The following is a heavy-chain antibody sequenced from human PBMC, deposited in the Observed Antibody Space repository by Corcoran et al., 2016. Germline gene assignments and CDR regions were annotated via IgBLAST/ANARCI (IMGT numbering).Heavy chain of an antibody. CDR1: GYTFTH. J-gene: IGHJ4*02. D-gene: IGHD6-19*01. CDR2: INVKDGGT. V-gene: IGHV1-2*02. CDR3: ATEEEGGKWLESF. Sequence: QVQLVQSGAEVKKPGASVTVSCKASGYTFTHIHWVREAPGQGLEWVGCINVKDGGTAYARRLQGRVTMTRDTSISTTYMELSALRSDDAAVYYCATEEEGGKWLESFWGQGTLLTVSS.